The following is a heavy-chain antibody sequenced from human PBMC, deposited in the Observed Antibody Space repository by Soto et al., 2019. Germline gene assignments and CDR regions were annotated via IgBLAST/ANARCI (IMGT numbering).Heavy chain of an antibody. Sequence: VELVESGGGLVQPGGSLRLSCAASGFPFSTYSMSWVRQSPGKGLEWIGELDQSGGTNYNPSLKSRAIISDDTSKNQFSLTLTSVTAADTAVYYCAREDSYGWSGESLDVWGQGTTVTVSS. CDR3: AREDSYGWSGESLDV. J-gene: IGHJ6*02. CDR2: LDQSGGT. CDR1: GFPFSTYS. D-gene: IGHD6-19*01. V-gene: IGHV4-34*01.